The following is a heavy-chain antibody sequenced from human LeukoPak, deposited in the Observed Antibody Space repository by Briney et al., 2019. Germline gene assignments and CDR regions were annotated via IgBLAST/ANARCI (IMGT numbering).Heavy chain of an antibody. CDR1: GGSFSGYY. D-gene: IGHD3-10*01. J-gene: IGHJ6*02. CDR3: ARSPITGYYYYGMDV. V-gene: IGHV4-34*01. Sequence: SETLSLTCAVCGGSFSGYYWSWIRQPPGKGLEWIGEINHSGSTNYNPSLKSRVTISVDTSKNQFSLKLSSVTAADTAVYYCARSPITGYYYYGMDVWGQGTTVTVSS. CDR2: INHSGST.